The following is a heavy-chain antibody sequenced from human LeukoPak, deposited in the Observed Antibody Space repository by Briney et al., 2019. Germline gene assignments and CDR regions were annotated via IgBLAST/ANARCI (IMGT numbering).Heavy chain of an antibody. J-gene: IGHJ4*02. V-gene: IGHV3-23*01. D-gene: IGHD6-13*01. CDR1: GFTFSNYA. CDR3: AQKRPGTYPFDY. Sequence: GGSLRLSCAASGFTFSNYALNWVRQAPGKGLEWVSASGTSGDTYYADSVRGRFTISRDNAKNMVYLQMSSLRAEDTALYYCAQKRPGTYPFDYWGQGTLVTVSP. CDR2: SGTSGDT.